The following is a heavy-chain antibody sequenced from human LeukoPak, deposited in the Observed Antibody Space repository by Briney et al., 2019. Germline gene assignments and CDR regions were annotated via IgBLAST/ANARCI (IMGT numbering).Heavy chain of an antibody. CDR3: AKTLGTVTNNWVDP. Sequence: GGSLRLSCAASGFTFSSYAMSWVRQAPGKGLEWVSAISGSGGSTYYADFVKGRFTISRDNSKNTLYLQMNSLRAEDTAVYYCAKTLGTVTNNWVDPWGQGTLVTVSS. CDR2: ISGSGGST. V-gene: IGHV3-23*01. D-gene: IGHD4-17*01. J-gene: IGHJ5*02. CDR1: GFTFSSYA.